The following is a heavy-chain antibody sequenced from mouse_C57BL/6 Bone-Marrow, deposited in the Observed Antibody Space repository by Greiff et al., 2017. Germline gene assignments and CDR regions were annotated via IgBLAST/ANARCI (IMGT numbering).Heavy chain of an antibody. J-gene: IGHJ2*01. D-gene: IGHD1-1*01. CDR3: ARERYYGSYFDY. V-gene: IGHV1-63*01. CDR1: GYTFTNYW. CDR2: IYPGGGYT. Sequence: QVQLQQSGAELVRPGTSVKMSCTASGYTFTNYWIGWAKQRPGHGLEWIGDIYPGGGYTNYNEKFKGKATLTADKSSSTAYMQFSSLTSEDSAIYYCARERYYGSYFDYWGQGTTLTVSS.